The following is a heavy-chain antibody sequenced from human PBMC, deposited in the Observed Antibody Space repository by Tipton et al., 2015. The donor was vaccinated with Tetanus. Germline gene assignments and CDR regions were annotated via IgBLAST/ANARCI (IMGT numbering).Heavy chain of an antibody. D-gene: IGHD4-17*01. CDR2: IYTSGST. CDR3: ARDRGLTTGGGIGMDV. CDR1: GGSISSYY. V-gene: IGHV4-4*07. J-gene: IGHJ6*02. Sequence: TLSLTCTVSGGSISSYYWSWIRQPAGKGLEWIGHIYTSGSTNYNPSLKSRVTMSVDTSKNQFSLKLSSVTAADTAVYYCARDRGLTTGGGIGMDVWGQGTTVTVSS.